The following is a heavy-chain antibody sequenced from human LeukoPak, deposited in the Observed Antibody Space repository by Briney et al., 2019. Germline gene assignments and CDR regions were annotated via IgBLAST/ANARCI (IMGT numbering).Heavy chain of an antibody. V-gene: IGHV1-8*01. D-gene: IGHD3-3*01. J-gene: IGHJ6*02. CDR3: ARSYYDFWSGYYSYYYYGTDV. Sequence: ASAKVSCKASGYTFTSYDINWVRQATGQGLEWMGWMNPNSGNTGYAQKFQGRVTMTRNTSISTAYMELSSLRSEDTAVYYCARSYYDFWSGYYSYYYYGTDVWGQGTTVTVSS. CDR2: MNPNSGNT. CDR1: GYTFTSYD.